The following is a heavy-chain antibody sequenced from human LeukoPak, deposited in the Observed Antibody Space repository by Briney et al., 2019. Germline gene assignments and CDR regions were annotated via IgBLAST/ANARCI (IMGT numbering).Heavy chain of an antibody. CDR2: IYHSGST. V-gene: IGHV4-59*01. J-gene: IGHJ6*02. CDR1: GGSISSYY. CDR3: ARVGGTNYYYYGMDV. Sequence: SETLSLTCTVSGGSISSYYWSWIRQPPGKGLEWIGYIYHSGSTNYNPSLRSRVTISVDASKNQFSLKLSSVTAADTAVYYCARVGGTNYYYYGMDVWGQGTTVTVSS. D-gene: IGHD2-2*01.